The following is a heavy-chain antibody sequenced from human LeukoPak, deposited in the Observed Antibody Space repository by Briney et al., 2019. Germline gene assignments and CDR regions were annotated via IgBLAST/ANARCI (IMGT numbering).Heavy chain of an antibody. D-gene: IGHD3-3*01. CDR2: INHSGST. J-gene: IGHJ6*03. Sequence: SETLSLTCAVYGGSFSGYYWSWIRQPPGKGLEWIGEINHSGSTNYNPSLKSRVTISVDTSKNQFSLKLSSVTAADTAVYYCARSFGVKYYYYMDVWGKGTTVTVSS. CDR3: ARSFGVKYYYYMDV. CDR1: GGSFSGYY. V-gene: IGHV4-34*01.